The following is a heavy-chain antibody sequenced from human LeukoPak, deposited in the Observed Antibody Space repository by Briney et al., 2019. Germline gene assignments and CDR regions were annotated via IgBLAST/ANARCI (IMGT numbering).Heavy chain of an antibody. CDR1: GSTFDDNG. D-gene: IGHD6-13*01. CDR2: INWNGGST. CDR3: ARSSMAADIN. Sequence: GGSLRLSCAASGSTFDDNGMSWVRQAPGKGLEWFPGINWNGGSTGYAGSVKGRFSVYRDNAKNSLQLQMNSLRAEDTALYYCARSSMAADINWGQGTLVTVSS. V-gene: IGHV3-20*04. J-gene: IGHJ4*02.